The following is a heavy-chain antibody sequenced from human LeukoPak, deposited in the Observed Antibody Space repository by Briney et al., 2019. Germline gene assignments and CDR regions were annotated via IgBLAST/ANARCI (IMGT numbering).Heavy chain of an antibody. CDR1: GFTFSDYY. D-gene: IGHD3-3*01. Sequence: PGGSLRLSCAASGFTFSDYYMSWIRQAPGKGLKWVANIKQDGSEKYYVDSVKGRFTISRDNAKNSLYLQMNSLGAEDTAVYYCARVGGYYDFWSGYYGGNYFDYWGQGTLVTVSS. CDR3: ARVGGYYDFWSGYYGGNYFDY. V-gene: IGHV3-7*01. CDR2: IKQDGSEK. J-gene: IGHJ4*02.